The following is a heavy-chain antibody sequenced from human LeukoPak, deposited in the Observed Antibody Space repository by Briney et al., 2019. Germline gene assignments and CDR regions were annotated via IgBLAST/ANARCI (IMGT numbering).Heavy chain of an antibody. D-gene: IGHD3-10*01. CDR1: GGSISSYY. CDR2: IYYSGST. J-gene: IGHJ3*02. CDR3: ARRFGFGSSFDI. V-gene: IGHV4-59*01. Sequence: PSETLSLTCTVSGGSISSYYWSWIRQPPGKGLEWIGYIYYSGSTNYNPSLKSRVTISVDTSKNQFSLKLSSVTAADTAVYYCARRFGFGSSFDIWGQGTMVTVSS.